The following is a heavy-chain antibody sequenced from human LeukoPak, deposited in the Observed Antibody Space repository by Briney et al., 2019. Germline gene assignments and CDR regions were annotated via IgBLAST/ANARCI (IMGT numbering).Heavy chain of an antibody. Sequence: PGGSLRLSCAASGFTFSSYEMNWVRQAPGKGLEWVSYISSSGSTIYYADSVKGRFTISRDNAKISLYLQMNSLRAEDTAVYYCARLNYGSGSYDYWGQGTLVTVSS. J-gene: IGHJ4*02. V-gene: IGHV3-48*03. CDR3: ARLNYGSGSYDY. D-gene: IGHD3-10*01. CDR1: GFTFSSYE. CDR2: ISSSGSTI.